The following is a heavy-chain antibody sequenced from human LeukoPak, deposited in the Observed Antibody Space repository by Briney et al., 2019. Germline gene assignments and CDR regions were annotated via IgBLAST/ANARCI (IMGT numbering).Heavy chain of an antibody. CDR1: GFTFSSYG. CDR3: AREFNYYGSGYGMDV. D-gene: IGHD3-10*01. J-gene: IGHJ6*02. Sequence: GGSLRLSCAASGFTFSSYGMHWVRQAPGKGLEWVAVIWYDGSNKYYADSVKGRFTISRDNSKNTLYLQMNSLRAEDTAVYYCAREFNYYGSGYGMDVWGQGTTVT. V-gene: IGHV3-33*01. CDR2: IWYDGSNK.